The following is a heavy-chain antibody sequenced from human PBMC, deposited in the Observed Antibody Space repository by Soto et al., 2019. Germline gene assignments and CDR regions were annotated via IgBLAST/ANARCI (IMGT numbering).Heavy chain of an antibody. D-gene: IGHD1-1*01. CDR2: MYYSGGT. CDR3: AAGWNPRPLDY. V-gene: IGHV4-61*01. Sequence: QVQLQESGPGLVKPSETLSLTCTVSGGSVSSRSYYWSWIRQPPGKGLEWIGYMYYSGGTNQNPSLKSRVTISVDTSKNQFSLKLISMSAADTAVYYCAAGWNPRPLDYWGQGTLVTVSS. CDR1: GGSVSSRSYY. J-gene: IGHJ4*02.